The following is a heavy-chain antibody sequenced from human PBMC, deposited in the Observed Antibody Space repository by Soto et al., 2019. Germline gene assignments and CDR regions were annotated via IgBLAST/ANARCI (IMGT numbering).Heavy chain of an antibody. Sequence: SETLSLTCTVSGGSISSYYWSWIRQPPGKGLEWIGYIYYSGSTNYNPSLKSRVTISVDTSKNQFSLKLSSVTAADTAVYYCASSLLGYCTNGVCPSAFDIWGQGTMVTVAS. V-gene: IGHV4-59*08. CDR1: GGSISSYY. CDR3: ASSLLGYCTNGVCPSAFDI. D-gene: IGHD2-8*01. CDR2: IYYSGST. J-gene: IGHJ3*02.